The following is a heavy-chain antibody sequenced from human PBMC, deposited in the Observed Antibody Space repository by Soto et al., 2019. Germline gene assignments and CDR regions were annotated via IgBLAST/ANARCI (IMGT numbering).Heavy chain of an antibody. V-gene: IGHV1-18*01. D-gene: IGHD6-6*01. CDR2: ISAYNGNT. CDR3: AGFEYSSSFHFDY. J-gene: IGHJ4*02. Sequence: ASVKVSCKASGYTFTSYGISWVRQAPGQGLEWMGWISAYNGNTNYAQKFQGRVTITADESTSTAYMELSSLRSEDTAVYYCAGFEYSSSFHFDYWGQGTLVTVSS. CDR1: GYTFTSYG.